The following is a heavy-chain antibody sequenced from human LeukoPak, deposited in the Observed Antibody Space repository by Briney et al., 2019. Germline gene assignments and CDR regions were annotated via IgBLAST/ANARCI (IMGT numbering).Heavy chain of an antibody. Sequence: ASVKVSCKTSGCTFTSYGMHWVRQAPGQSPEWMGWINAGNGNTKYSQKFQDRVTITRDTSASTAYMELSSLRSEDTAVYYCARVPLYDSSGYYYPHWGQGTLVTVSS. J-gene: IGHJ1*01. CDR1: GCTFTSYG. CDR2: INAGNGNT. CDR3: ARVPLYDSSGYYYPH. V-gene: IGHV1-3*01. D-gene: IGHD3-22*01.